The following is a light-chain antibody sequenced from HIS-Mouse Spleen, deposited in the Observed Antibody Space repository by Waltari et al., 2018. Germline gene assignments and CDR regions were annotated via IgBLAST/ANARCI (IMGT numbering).Light chain of an antibody. CDR1: AMPKKS. Sequence: SYELTQPPPVSVSPGQTAKNTSSVDAMPKKSAYLYQQKSGQAPVLVIYEDSKRPSGSPERFSGSSSGTMATLTISGAQVEDEADYYCYSTDSSGNHRVFGGGTKLTVL. V-gene: IGLV3-10*01. J-gene: IGLJ2*01. CDR2: EDS. CDR3: YSTDSSGNHRV.